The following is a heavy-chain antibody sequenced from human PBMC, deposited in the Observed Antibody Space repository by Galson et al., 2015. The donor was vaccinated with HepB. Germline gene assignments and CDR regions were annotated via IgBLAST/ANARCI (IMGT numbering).Heavy chain of an antibody. Sequence: SLRLSCAASGFTFSSYAMHWVRQAPGKGLEWVAVISYDGSNKYYADSVKGRFTISRDNSKNTLYLQMNSLRAEDTAVYYCAREPGDRQWLVPGDAFDIWGQGTMVTVSS. D-gene: IGHD6-19*01. J-gene: IGHJ3*02. CDR3: AREPGDRQWLVPGDAFDI. V-gene: IGHV3-30-3*01. CDR2: ISYDGSNK. CDR1: GFTFSSYA.